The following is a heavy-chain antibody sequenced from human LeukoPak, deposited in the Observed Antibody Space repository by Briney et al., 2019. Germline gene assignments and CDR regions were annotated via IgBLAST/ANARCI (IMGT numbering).Heavy chain of an antibody. CDR3: ARGGGYSYGPLDY. V-gene: IGHV3-74*01. D-gene: IGHD5-18*01. J-gene: IGHJ4*02. CDR2: IISDGSST. CDR1: GFTFSSYW. Sequence: GGSLRLSCAASGFTFSSYWMHWVRQAPGKGLVWVSRIISDGSSTSYADSVKGRFTISRDNAKNTLYLQMNSLRAEDTAVYYCARGGGYSYGPLDYWGQGTLVTVSS.